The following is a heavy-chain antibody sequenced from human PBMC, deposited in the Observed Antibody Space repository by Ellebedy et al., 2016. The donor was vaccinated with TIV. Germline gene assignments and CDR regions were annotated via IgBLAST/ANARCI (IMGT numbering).Heavy chain of an antibody. D-gene: IGHD6-19*01. CDR3: AKDPGAVPGDLKRPEY. J-gene: IGHJ4*02. CDR1: GFTFSQFA. V-gene: IGHV3-30*04. CDR2: ISYDGSNE. Sequence: GGSLRLXXATSGFTFSQFAVHWVRQAPGKGPEWVSVISYDGSNEFYADSVKGRFTISRDNFKNTLYLQMNSLRVEDTALYYCAKDPGAVPGDLKRPEYWGQGTLVTVSS.